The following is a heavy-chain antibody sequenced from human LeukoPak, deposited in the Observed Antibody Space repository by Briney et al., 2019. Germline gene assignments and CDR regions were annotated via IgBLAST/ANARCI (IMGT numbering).Heavy chain of an antibody. Sequence: GSSVTVXCKASGGTFSSYAISWVRQAPGQGLEWMGGIIPIFGTANYAQKFQGRVTITADESTSTAYMELSRLRSEDTAVYYCARLSYSGYDAVSGYWGQGTLVTVSS. CDR3: ARLSYSGYDAVSGY. V-gene: IGHV1-69*01. CDR2: IIPIFGTA. D-gene: IGHD5-12*01. CDR1: GGTFSSYA. J-gene: IGHJ4*02.